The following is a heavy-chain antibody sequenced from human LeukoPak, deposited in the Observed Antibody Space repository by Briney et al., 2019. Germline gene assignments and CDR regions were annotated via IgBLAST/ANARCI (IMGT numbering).Heavy chain of an antibody. V-gene: IGHV4-59*12. D-gene: IGHD1-14*01. CDR2: IYYSGST. Sequence: SETLSLTCTVSGGSISSYYWSWIRQPPGKGLEWIGYIYYSGSTNYNPSLKSRVTISVDTSKNQFSLKLSSVTAADTAVYYCARAIPGYYFDYWGQGTLVTVSS. CDR1: GGSISSYY. CDR3: ARAIPGYYFDY. J-gene: IGHJ4*02.